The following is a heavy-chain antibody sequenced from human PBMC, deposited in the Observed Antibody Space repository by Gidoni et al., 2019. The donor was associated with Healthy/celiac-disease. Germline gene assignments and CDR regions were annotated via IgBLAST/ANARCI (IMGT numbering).Heavy chain of an antibody. D-gene: IGHD2-2*01. CDR2: IYYSGST. V-gene: IGHV4-30-4*01. CDR1: VGSISSVDYY. J-gene: IGHJ6*02. CDR3: ARAGHVKVVVPAASGNGMDV. Sequence: QVQLQESGPGLVKPSQTLSLTCTVSVGSISSVDYYWGWIRQPPGKGLEWIGYIYYSGSTYYNPSLKSRVTISVDTSKNQFSLKLSSVTAADTAVYYCARAGHVKVVVPAASGNGMDVWGQGTTVTVSS.